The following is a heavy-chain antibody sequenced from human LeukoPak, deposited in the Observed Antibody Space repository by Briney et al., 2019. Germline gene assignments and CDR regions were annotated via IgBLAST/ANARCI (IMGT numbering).Heavy chain of an antibody. CDR1: GGSISSYY. CDR2: IYYSGST. J-gene: IGHJ4*02. V-gene: IGHV4-59*08. CDR3: ARGTQYYDILTGYYNVGTFDY. Sequence: PSETLSLTCTVSGGSISSYYWSWIRQPPGKGLEWIGYIYYSGSTNHNPSLKSRVTISVDTSKNQFSLKLSSVTAADTAVYYCARGTQYYDILTGYYNVGTFDYWGQGTLVTVSS. D-gene: IGHD3-9*01.